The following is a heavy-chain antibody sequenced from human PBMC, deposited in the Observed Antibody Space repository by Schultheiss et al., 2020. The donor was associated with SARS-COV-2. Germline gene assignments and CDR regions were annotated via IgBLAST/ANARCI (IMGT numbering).Heavy chain of an antibody. CDR3: ASNNKGYDFWSGYYSLWDYYYMDV. Sequence: GGSLRLSCAASGFTFSSYSMNWVRQPPGKGLEWVAVISYDGSNKYYADSVKGRFTISRDNSKNTLYLQMNSLRAEDTAVYYCASNNKGYDFWSGYYSLWDYYYMDVWGKGTTVTVSS. CDR2: ISYDGSNK. D-gene: IGHD3-3*01. V-gene: IGHV3-30*03. J-gene: IGHJ6*03. CDR1: GFTFSSYS.